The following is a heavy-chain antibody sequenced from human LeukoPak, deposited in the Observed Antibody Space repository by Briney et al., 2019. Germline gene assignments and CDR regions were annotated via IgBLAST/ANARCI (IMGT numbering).Heavy chain of an antibody. V-gene: IGHV3-66*01. Sequence: PGGSLRLSCAASGFTVSSNYMSWVRQAPGKGLEWVSVIYSGGSTYYADSVKGRFTISSDNSKNTLYLQMNSLRAEDTAVYYCARGGSSWPPSPFDYWGQGTLVTVSS. J-gene: IGHJ4*02. CDR3: ARGGSSWPPSPFDY. CDR1: GFTVSSNY. CDR2: IYSGGST. D-gene: IGHD6-13*01.